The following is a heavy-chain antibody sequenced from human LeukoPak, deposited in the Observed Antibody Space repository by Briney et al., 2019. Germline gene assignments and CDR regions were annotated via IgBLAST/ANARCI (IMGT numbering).Heavy chain of an antibody. CDR3: ARGQGSAAVAGDSDY. D-gene: IGHD6-19*01. V-gene: IGHV3-21*01. J-gene: IGHJ4*02. CDR2: ISSSSSYI. CDR1: GFTFSTYS. Sequence: TGGSLRLSCAASGFTFSTYSMNWVRQAPGKGLEWVSSISSSSSYIYYADSVKGRFTISRDNAKNSLYLQMNSLRAEDTAVYCCARGQGSAAVAGDSDYWGQGTLVTVSS.